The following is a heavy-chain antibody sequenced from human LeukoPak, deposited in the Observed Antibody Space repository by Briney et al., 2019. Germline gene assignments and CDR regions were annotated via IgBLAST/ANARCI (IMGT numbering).Heavy chain of an antibody. D-gene: IGHD5-24*01. CDR2: ISYDGSNK. J-gene: IGHJ4*02. Sequence: GGSLRLSCAASGFTFSSYEMNWVRQAPGKGLEWVAVISYDGSNKYYADSVKGRFTISRDNSKNTPYLQMNSLRAEDTAVYYCARGEMATSYFDYWGQGTLVTVSS. CDR3: ARGEMATSYFDY. V-gene: IGHV3-30*04. CDR1: GFTFSSYE.